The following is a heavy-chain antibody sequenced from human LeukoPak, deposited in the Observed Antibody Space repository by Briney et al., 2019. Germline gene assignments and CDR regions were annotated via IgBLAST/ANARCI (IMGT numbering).Heavy chain of an antibody. D-gene: IGHD3-10*02. Sequence: GGSLRLSCAASGFTFNNYAMSWVRQAPGKGLEWVSYISSSGSTIYYADSVKGRFTISRDNAKNSLYLQMNSLRAEDTAVYYCAELGITMIGGVWGKGTTVTISS. CDR3: AELGITMIGGV. V-gene: IGHV3-48*03. CDR1: GFTFNNYA. CDR2: ISSSGSTI. J-gene: IGHJ6*04.